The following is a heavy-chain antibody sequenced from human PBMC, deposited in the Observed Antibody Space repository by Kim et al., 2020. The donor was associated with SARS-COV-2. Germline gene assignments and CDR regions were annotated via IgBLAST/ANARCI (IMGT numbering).Heavy chain of an antibody. CDR3: AKRIRVGYYDFWSGHDY. CDR2: ISGSGGST. CDR1: GFTFSSYA. V-gene: IGHV3-23*01. J-gene: IGHJ4*02. D-gene: IGHD3-3*01. Sequence: GGSLRLSCAASGFTFSSYAMSWVPQAPGKGLEWVSAISGSGGSTYYADSVKGRFTISRDNSKNTLYLQMNSLRAEDTAVYYCAKRIRVGYYDFWSGHDYWGQGTLVTVSS.